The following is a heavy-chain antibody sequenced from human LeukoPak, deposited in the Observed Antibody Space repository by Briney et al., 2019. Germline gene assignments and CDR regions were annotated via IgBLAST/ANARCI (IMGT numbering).Heavy chain of an antibody. CDR1: GFTFDDYA. Sequence: GGSLRLTCAASGFTFDDYAMHWVRQAPGKGLEWVSDIIWNGGRTGYADSVKGRFTISRDNAKNSLYLQMNNLRPEDTALYYCAKASGYSFGHFDYWGQGTLVTVSS. CDR3: AKASGYSFGHFDY. D-gene: IGHD5-18*01. J-gene: IGHJ4*02. V-gene: IGHV3-9*01. CDR2: IIWNGGRT.